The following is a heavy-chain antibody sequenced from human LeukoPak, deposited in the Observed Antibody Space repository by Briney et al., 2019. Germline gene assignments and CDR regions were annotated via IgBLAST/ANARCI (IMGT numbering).Heavy chain of an antibody. CDR2: IYYSGST. J-gene: IGHJ4*02. V-gene: IGHV4-4*02. D-gene: IGHD3-10*01. CDR1: GGSISSSNW. Sequence: SGTLSLTCAVSGGSISSSNWWSWVRQPPGKGLEWIGYIYYSGSTYYNPSLKSRVSISVDTSKNQFSLKLSSVTAADTAVSYCARDRIGSSEFEYWGQGTLVTVSS. CDR3: ARDRIGSSEFEY.